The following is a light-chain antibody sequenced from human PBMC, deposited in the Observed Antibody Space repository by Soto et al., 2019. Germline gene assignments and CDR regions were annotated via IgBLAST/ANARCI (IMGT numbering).Light chain of an antibody. Sequence: QSVLTQPPSASGTPGQRVTISCSGSSSNIGSNTINWYQQLPGTAPKLLIYSNNQRPSGVPDRFSGSKSGTSASPAISGLQSEDEADYYCAVWDDSLNGRVFGTGTKVTVL. CDR3: AVWDDSLNGRV. J-gene: IGLJ1*01. CDR1: SSNIGSNT. CDR2: SNN. V-gene: IGLV1-44*01.